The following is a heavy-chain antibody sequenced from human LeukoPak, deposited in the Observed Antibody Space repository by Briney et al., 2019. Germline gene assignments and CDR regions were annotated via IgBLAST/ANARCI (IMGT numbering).Heavy chain of an antibody. D-gene: IGHD3-10*01. CDR2: IYYSGST. Sequence: SETLCLTCTVSGGSISSSSYYWGWIRQPPGKGLEWIGSIYYSGSTYYNTSLKSRVTISVDTSKNQFSLKLSSVTAADTAVYYCAVMYYYGSGSYYFDYWGQGTLVTVSS. CDR3: AVMYYYGSGSYYFDY. V-gene: IGHV4-39*01. CDR1: GGSISSSSYY. J-gene: IGHJ4*02.